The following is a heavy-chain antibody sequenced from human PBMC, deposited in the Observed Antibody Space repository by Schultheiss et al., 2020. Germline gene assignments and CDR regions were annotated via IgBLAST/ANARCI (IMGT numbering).Heavy chain of an antibody. J-gene: IGHJ4*02. CDR2: ISTTGTTI. CDR1: GFTFSDYF. CDR3: ARVYSGYDLDY. Sequence: GGSLRLSCAASGFTFSDYFMSWIRQAPGKGLEWVSYISTTGTTIKYADSVKGRFTISRDNSKNTLYLQMNSLRAEDTAVYYCARVYSGYDLDYWGQGTLVTVSS. V-gene: IGHV3-11*04. D-gene: IGHD5-12*01.